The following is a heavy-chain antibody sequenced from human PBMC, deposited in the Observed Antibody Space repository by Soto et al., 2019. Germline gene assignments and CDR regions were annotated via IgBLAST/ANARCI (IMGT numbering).Heavy chain of an antibody. Sequence: PETLSLTCTVAGGSISSYYWSWIRQPPGKGLEWIGYIYYSGSTYYNPSLKSRVTISVDTSKNQFSLKLSSVTAADTAVYYCTRAWDRSGFLWSSYGMDVWGQGTTVTVSS. CDR1: GGSISSYY. V-gene: IGHV4-59*08. D-gene: IGHD3-22*01. J-gene: IGHJ6*02. CDR2: IYYSGST. CDR3: TRAWDRSGFLWSSYGMDV.